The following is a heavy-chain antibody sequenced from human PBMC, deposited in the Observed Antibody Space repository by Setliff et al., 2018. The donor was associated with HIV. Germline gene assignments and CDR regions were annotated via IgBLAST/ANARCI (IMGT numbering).Heavy chain of an antibody. CDR3: ARELKSSSGWYGYFYMDV. Sequence: ASVKVSCKASGYTFTSYDIKWARQATGQGLEWMGWMNPNSGNTGYAQKFQGRVTMTRNTSISTAYMELSSLRSDDTAVYYCARELKSSSGWYGYFYMDVWGKGTTVTVS. V-gene: IGHV1-8*02. CDR2: MNPNSGNT. J-gene: IGHJ6*03. D-gene: IGHD6-19*01. CDR1: GYTFTSYD.